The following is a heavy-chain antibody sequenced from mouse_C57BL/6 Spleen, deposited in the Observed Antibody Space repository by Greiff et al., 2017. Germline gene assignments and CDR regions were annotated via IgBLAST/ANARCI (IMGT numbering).Heavy chain of an antibody. D-gene: IGHD2-3*01. CDR3: AREDGYTYFDV. J-gene: IGHJ1*03. CDR2: INYDGSST. V-gene: IGHV5-16*01. Sequence: EVMLVESEGGLVQPGSSMKLSCTASGFTFSDYYMAWVRQVPEKGLEWVANINYDGSSTYYLDSLKSRFIISRDNAKNILYLQMSSLKSEDTATYYCAREDGYTYFDVWGTGTTVTVSS. CDR1: GFTFSDYY.